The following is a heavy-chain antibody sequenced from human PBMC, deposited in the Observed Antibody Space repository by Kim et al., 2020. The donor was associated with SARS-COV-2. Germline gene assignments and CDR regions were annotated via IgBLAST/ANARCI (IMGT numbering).Heavy chain of an antibody. CDR2: IWYDGSNK. D-gene: IGHD3-22*01. CDR3: ARGSSGYHYIDY. CDR1: GFTFSSYD. Sequence: GGSLRLSCAASGFTFSSYDMHWVRQAPGKGLEWVAVIWYDGSNKYYADSVKGRFTISRDNSKNTLYLQMNSLRAEDTAVYYCARGSSGYHYIDYWGQGTLVTVSS. V-gene: IGHV3-33*01. J-gene: IGHJ4*02.